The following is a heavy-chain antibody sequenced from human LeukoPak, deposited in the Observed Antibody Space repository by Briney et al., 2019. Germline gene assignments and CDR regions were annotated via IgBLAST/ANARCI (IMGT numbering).Heavy chain of an antibody. D-gene: IGHD3-22*01. Sequence: GGSLRLSRAPSGFTFSSYSINWVRPAPGEGLEWVSSISSSSSYIYYADSVKGRFTISRDNAKNSLYLQMNSLRAEDTAVYYCASFDDSSGYYDYWGQGTLVTVSS. CDR2: ISSSSSYI. CDR3: ASFDDSSGYYDY. CDR1: GFTFSSYS. V-gene: IGHV3-21*01. J-gene: IGHJ4*02.